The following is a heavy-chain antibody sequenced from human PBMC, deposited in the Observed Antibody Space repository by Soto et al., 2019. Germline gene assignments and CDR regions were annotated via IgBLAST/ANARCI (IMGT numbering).Heavy chain of an antibody. CDR3: ARVRHSGYEAPPFYYDSSGYYYAFDI. CDR1: GYTFTGYY. J-gene: IGHJ3*02. D-gene: IGHD3-22*01. CDR2: INPNSGGT. V-gene: IGHV1-2*02. Sequence: QVQLVQSGAEVKKPGASVKVSCKASGYTFTGYYMHWVRQAPGQGLEWMGWINPNSGGTNYAQKFQGRVTMTRDTSISTAYMELSRLRSDDTAVYYCARVRHSGYEAPPFYYDSSGYYYAFDIWGQGTMVTVSS.